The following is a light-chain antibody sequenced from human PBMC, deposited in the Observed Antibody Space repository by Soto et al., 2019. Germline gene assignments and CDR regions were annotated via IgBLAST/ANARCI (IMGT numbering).Light chain of an antibody. V-gene: IGKV3-15*01. Sequence: LLTQSPATVSVSPGEGATLSCRASQNIGTNLAWYQQKSGQAPRLLIYGASNRATGVPAKFSGGGSGTDFTLTISSLQSEDFAVYYCLQFDKWPPRLTFGGGTKVAIK. J-gene: IGKJ4*01. CDR2: GAS. CDR1: QNIGTN. CDR3: LQFDKWPPRLT.